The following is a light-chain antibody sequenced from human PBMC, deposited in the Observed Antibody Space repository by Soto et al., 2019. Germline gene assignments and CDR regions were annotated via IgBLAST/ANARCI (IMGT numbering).Light chain of an antibody. Sequence: VLTQPPSASGTPGQRVTISCSGSSSNIGSNYVYWYQQLPGTAPKLLIYRNNQRPSGVPDRFSGSKSGTSASLAISGLRSEDEADYYCAAWDDSRVVFGGGTKLTDL. V-gene: IGLV1-47*01. CDR1: SSNIGSNY. J-gene: IGLJ2*01. CDR2: RNN. CDR3: AAWDDSRVV.